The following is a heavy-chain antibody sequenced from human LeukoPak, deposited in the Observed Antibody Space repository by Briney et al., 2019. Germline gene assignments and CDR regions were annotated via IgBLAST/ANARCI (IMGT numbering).Heavy chain of an antibody. CDR2: VSISGGST. D-gene: IGHD6-19*01. J-gene: IGHJ4*02. CDR3: ARDRYSSGWYGDFDC. V-gene: IGHV3-23*01. Sequence: GGSLRLSFAASGFTFSNYAMNWVRQAPGKGLEWLSSVSISGGSTYYADSVKGRFTISRDNSKNTLYLQMNSLRAEDTAVYYCARDRYSSGWYGDFDCWGQGTLVTVSS. CDR1: GFTFSNYA.